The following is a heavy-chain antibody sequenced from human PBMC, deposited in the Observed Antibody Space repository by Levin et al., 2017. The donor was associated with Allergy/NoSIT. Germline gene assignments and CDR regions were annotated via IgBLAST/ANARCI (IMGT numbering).Heavy chain of an antibody. CDR1: GFTFSSYG. Sequence: GGSLRLSCAASGFTFSSYGMHWVRQAPGKGLEWVAVISYDGSNKYYADSVKGRFTISRDNSKNTLYLQMNSLRAEDTAVYYCAKSEFDWLYLDAFDIWGQGTMVTVSS. V-gene: IGHV3-30*18. D-gene: IGHD3-9*01. J-gene: IGHJ3*02. CDR3: AKSEFDWLYLDAFDI. CDR2: ISYDGSNK.